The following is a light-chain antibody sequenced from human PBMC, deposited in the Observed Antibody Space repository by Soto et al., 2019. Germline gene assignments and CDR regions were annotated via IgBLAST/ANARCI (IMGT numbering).Light chain of an antibody. CDR3: QHYKSYSEA. Sequence: DIQMTHAPATLSASVGDIVTITCRACQSISSWVAWYQQKPGKAPKLRSEKASTLKSGVPSRCSGIVSGTESTLPSSSLQPDDCATYYCQHYKSYSEAFGQGTKVDIK. V-gene: IGKV1-5*03. CDR2: KAS. CDR1: QSISSW. J-gene: IGKJ1*01.